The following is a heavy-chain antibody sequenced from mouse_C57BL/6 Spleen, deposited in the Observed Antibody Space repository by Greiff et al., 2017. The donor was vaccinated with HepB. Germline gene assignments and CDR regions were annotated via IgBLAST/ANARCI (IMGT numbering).Heavy chain of an antibody. D-gene: IGHD2-4*01. CDR2: IDPNSGGT. Sequence: QVQLKQPGAELVKPGASVKLSCKASGYTFTSYWMHWVKQRPGRGLEWIGRIDPNSGGTKYNEKFKSKATLTVDKPSSTAYMQLSSLTSEDSAVYYCAREDFDNDAPFDYWGQGTTLTVSS. J-gene: IGHJ2*01. CDR3: AREDFDNDAPFDY. CDR1: GYTFTSYW. V-gene: IGHV1-72*01.